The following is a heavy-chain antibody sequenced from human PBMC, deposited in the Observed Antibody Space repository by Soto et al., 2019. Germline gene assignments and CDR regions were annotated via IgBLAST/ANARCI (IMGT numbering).Heavy chain of an antibody. V-gene: IGHV4-59*01. D-gene: IGHD3-22*01. J-gene: IGHJ6*02. CDR1: GGSISSYY. Sequence: SETLSLTCTVSGGSISSYYWSWIRQPPGKGLEWIGYIYYSGSTNYNPSLKSRVTISVDTSKNQFSLKLSSVTAADTAVYYCARATDYYDSSGFLQGMDVWGQGTTVTVFS. CDR3: ARATDYYDSSGFLQGMDV. CDR2: IYYSGST.